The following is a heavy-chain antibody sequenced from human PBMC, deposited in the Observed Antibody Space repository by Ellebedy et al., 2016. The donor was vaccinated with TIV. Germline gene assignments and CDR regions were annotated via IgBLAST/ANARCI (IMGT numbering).Heavy chain of an antibody. CDR2: ISNSGSTI. CDR3: ARDARFIDQQHNWFDP. CDR1: GFTFSASA. D-gene: IGHD2-2*01. Sequence: GESLKISCAASGFTFSASAMNWVRQAPGKGLEWVSYISNSGSTIYYADSVNGRFTISRDNAKNSLSLLMNSLRAEDTAVYYCARDARFIDQQHNWFDPWGQGTLVTVSS. V-gene: IGHV3-11*01. J-gene: IGHJ5*02.